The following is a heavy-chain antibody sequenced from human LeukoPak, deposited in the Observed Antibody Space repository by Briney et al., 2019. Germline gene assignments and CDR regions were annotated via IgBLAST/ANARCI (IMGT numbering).Heavy chain of an antibody. D-gene: IGHD3-9*01. CDR2: ISGRSGST. CDR1: GFIFSNYA. J-gene: IGHJ4*02. CDR3: AKWGDYDVLTGYYVSDF. V-gene: IGHV3-23*01. Sequence: GGSLRLSCAASGFIFSNYAMYWVRQAPGKGLEWVSAISGRSGSTYYADSVKGRFTISRDSTKNTLYLQMNSLRADDTAVYYCAKWGDYDVLTGYYVSDFWGQGTLVTVSS.